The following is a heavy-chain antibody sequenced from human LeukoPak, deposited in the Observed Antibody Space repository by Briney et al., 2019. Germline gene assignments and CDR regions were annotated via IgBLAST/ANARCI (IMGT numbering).Heavy chain of an antibody. CDR2: FDPEDGET. J-gene: IGHJ6*02. V-gene: IGHV1-24*01. Sequence: GASVKVSCKVSGYTLTELSMHWVRQAPGKGLEWMGGFDPEDGETIYAQKFQGRVTMTEDTSTDTAYMELSSLRSEDTAVYYCATLITMVRGVTHYGMDIWGQGTTVTVSS. CDR1: GYTLTELS. D-gene: IGHD3-10*01. CDR3: ATLITMVRGVTHYGMDI.